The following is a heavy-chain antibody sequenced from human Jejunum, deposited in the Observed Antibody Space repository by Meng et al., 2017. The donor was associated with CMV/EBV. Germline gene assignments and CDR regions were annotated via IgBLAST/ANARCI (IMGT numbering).Heavy chain of an antibody. Sequence: FTFSSYGMHWVRQDPGKGLEWVAFIRYDGSNKYYADSVKGRFTISRDNSKNTLYLQMNSLRAEDTAVYYCAKDKVEFYYGSGSYFDYWGQGTLVTVSS. CDR1: FTFSSYG. CDR3: AKDKVEFYYGSGSYFDY. CDR2: IRYDGSNK. D-gene: IGHD3-10*01. J-gene: IGHJ4*02. V-gene: IGHV3-30*02.